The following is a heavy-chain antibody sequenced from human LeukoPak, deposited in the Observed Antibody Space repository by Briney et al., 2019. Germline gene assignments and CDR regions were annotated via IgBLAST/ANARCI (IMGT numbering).Heavy chain of an antibody. D-gene: IGHD2-15*01. CDR3: ARGGRGYCSGGSCYAVFSGVPMFDP. V-gene: IGHV4-59*01. CDR1: GGSISSYY. CDR2: IYYSGSN. J-gene: IGHJ5*02. Sequence: SETLSLTCTVSGGSISSYYWSWIRQPPGKGLEWIGYIYYSGSNNYNPSLKSRVTISVDTSKNQFSLKLSSVTAADTAVYYCARGGRGYCSGGSCYAVFSGVPMFDPWGQGTLVTVSS.